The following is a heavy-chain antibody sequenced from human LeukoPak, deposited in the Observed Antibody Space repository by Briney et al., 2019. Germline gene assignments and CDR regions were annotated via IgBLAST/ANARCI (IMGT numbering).Heavy chain of an antibody. D-gene: IGHD1-26*01. V-gene: IGHV3-30-3*01. CDR2: ISYDGSNK. Sequence: GGSLRLSCAASGFTFSSYAMHWVRQAPGKGLEWVAVISYDGSNKYYADSVKGRFTISRDNSKNTLYLQMNSLRAEDTAVYYCARGRSLRRSGSYKEEYFQHWGQGTLVTVSS. J-gene: IGHJ1*01. CDR1: GFTFSSYA. CDR3: ARGRSLRRSGSYKEEYFQH.